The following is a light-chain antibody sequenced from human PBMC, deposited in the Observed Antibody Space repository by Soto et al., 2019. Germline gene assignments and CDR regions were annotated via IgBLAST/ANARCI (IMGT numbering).Light chain of an antibody. Sequence: EIVLTQSPGTLSLSPGERATLSCRASQSVSSSYLAWYQQKPGQAPRLVIYGASSRASGIPDRFSGSGSGTDFTLTISSLEPEDFTVYYCQQYGSSPFTFGPGTKVDV. V-gene: IGKV3-20*01. CDR3: QQYGSSPFT. CDR2: GAS. CDR1: QSVSSSY. J-gene: IGKJ3*01.